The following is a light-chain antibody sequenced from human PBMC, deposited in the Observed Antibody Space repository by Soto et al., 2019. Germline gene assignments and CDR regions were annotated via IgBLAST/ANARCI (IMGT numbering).Light chain of an antibody. CDR3: QQYGSSIT. Sequence: EIVLTQSPGTLSLSPGERATLSCRASQSVSSSYLAWYQQKPGQAPRLLIYGASSRATSIPDRFSGRGSGTDFTLTISRLEPEDFAVYYCQQYGSSITFGQGTRLEI. J-gene: IGKJ5*01. CDR1: QSVSSSY. V-gene: IGKV3-20*01. CDR2: GAS.